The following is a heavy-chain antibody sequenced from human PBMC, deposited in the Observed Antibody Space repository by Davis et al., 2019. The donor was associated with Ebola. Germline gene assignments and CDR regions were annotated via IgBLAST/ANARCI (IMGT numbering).Heavy chain of an antibody. CDR3: ARSSFSWYFSGMDV. CDR2: INTNTGNP. CDR1: GYPFTSYA. D-gene: IGHD6-13*01. V-gene: IGHV7-4-1*02. J-gene: IGHJ6*04. Sequence: ASVKVSCKASGYPFTSYALNWVRQAPGQGLEWMGGINTNTGNPTYAQGFTGRFVFSFDTSVSTAYLQISRLKAEDTAVYYCARSSFSWYFSGMDVWGRGTTVTVSS.